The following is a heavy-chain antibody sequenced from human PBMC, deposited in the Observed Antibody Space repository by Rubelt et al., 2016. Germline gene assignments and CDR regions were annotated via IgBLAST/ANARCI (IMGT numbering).Heavy chain of an antibody. D-gene: IGHD1-1*01. J-gene: IGHJ4*02. Sequence: RPKWYNDYAVSVKSRITINPDTSKNQFSLQLNSVTPEDTAVYYCASARGGWYNWNGGRRGEWDYWGQGTMVTVSS. CDR3: ASARGGWYNWNGGRRGEWDY. V-gene: IGHV6-1*01. CDR2: RPKWYN.